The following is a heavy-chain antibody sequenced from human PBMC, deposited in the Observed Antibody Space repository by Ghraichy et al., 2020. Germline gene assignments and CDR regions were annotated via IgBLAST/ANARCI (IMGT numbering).Heavy chain of an antibody. CDR1: GGTFTNYA. V-gene: IGHV1-69*13. Sequence: SVKISCKASGGTFTNYAFSWVRQAPGQGLEWMGGVIPILGTASYAQRFQGRVTITADGSTRITYMELSRLTSEDTAVYFCARGDIVVIPGATNLYYYYYMDEWGKGTTVTVSS. J-gene: IGHJ6*03. D-gene: IGHD2-2*01. CDR3: ARGDIVVIPGATNLYYYYYMDE. CDR2: VIPILGTA.